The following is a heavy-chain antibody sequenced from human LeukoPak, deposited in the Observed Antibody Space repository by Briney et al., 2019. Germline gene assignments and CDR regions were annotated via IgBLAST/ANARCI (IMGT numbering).Heavy chain of an antibody. CDR1: GVSISSGGYY. CDR3: ARLNYNYGMDV. J-gene: IGHJ6*02. Sequence: SGTLSLTCTVSGVSISSGGYYWSWIRQPPGKGLEWIGEINHSGSTNYNPSLKSRVTISVDTSKNQFSLKLSSVTAADTAVYYCARLNYNYGMDVWGQGTTVTVSS. CDR2: INHSGST. V-gene: IGHV4-39*07.